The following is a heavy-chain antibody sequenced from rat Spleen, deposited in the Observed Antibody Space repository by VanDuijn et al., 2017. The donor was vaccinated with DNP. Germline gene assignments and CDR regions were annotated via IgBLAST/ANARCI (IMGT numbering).Heavy chain of an antibody. Sequence: QVQLKESGPGMVQPSQTLSLTCTVSGFSLTSYGVSWVRQPPGKGLEWIAAISGGGITYYNSALKSRLSISRDTSTSQVFLKMNILQPEDTGTYYWARHRDYFDGHFRFFDYWGQGVMVTLSS. CDR1: GFSLTSYG. CDR3: ARHRDYFDGHFRFFDY. J-gene: IGHJ2*01. V-gene: IGHV2S8*01. CDR2: ISGGGIT. D-gene: IGHD1-12*03.